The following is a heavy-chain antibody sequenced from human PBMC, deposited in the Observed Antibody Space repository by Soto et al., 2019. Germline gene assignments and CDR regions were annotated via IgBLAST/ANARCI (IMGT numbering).Heavy chain of an antibody. CDR1: GGSISSKSYS. Sequence: PSETLSLTCSVSGGSISSKSYSWGWIRQPPGKGLEWIGTFYYSENTYYNPSLKSRVTISVDTSKNQFSLKLSSVTAADTAVYYCAKLAGYCSGNSCHGDYAMDVCGQGTTVT. CDR2: FYYSENT. CDR3: AKLAGYCSGNSCHGDYAMDV. J-gene: IGHJ6*02. V-gene: IGHV4-39*01. D-gene: IGHD2-2*01.